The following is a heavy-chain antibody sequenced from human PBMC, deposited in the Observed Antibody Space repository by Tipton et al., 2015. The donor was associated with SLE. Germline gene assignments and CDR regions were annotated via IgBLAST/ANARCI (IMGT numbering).Heavy chain of an antibody. V-gene: IGHV4-59*01. Sequence: TLSLTCTVSGGSISGYQWSWIRQSPQKGLEWIAYVYDIGTTNYNPSVMSRVIVSMDTSKNQFSLKLSSVTAADTAVYYCARGDFWSGRGRYFDYWGQGTLVTVSS. J-gene: IGHJ4*02. CDR2: VYDIGTT. D-gene: IGHD3-3*01. CDR3: ARGDFWSGRGRYFDY. CDR1: GGSISGYQ.